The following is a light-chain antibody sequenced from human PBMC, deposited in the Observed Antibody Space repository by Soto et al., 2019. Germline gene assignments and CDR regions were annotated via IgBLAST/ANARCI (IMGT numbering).Light chain of an antibody. V-gene: IGLV2-14*01. CDR1: INDIGVYNY. J-gene: IGLJ1*01. CDR3: RSFTNTVSVYA. Sequence: QSALTQPASGSESPGQSISISCSGTINDIGVYNYVSWYQQHPGKAPKLMFYEVTNRPTGVSKRFSGSKSGNTASLTISGLQSDDEDDYSCRSFTNTVSVYAFGTGTKLTVL. CDR2: EVT.